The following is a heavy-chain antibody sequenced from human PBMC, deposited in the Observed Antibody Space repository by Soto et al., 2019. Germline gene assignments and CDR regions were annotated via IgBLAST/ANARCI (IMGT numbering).Heavy chain of an antibody. D-gene: IGHD1-26*01. CDR2: IRSKAYGGTT. J-gene: IGHJ4*02. CDR3: AKGFGNYWAFDY. CDR1: GFTFGDYA. V-gene: IGHV3-49*03. Sequence: GESLKISCTASGFTFGDYAMSWFRQAPGKGLEWVGFIRSKAYGGTTEYAASVKGRFTISRDDSKDTLYLQMNSLKAEDTAVYYCAKGFGNYWAFDYWGQGTLVTVSS.